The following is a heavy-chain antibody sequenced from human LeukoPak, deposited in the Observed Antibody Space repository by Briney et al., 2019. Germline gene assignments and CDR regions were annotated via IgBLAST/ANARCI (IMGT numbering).Heavy chain of an antibody. V-gene: IGHV3-53*01. Sequence: HTGGSLRLSCAAFGFTVSSNYMSWVRQAPGKGLEWVSVIYSGGSTYYADSVKGRFTISRDNSKNTLYLQMNSLRAEDTAVYYCARDAYYCSSTSCYVTYFDYWGQGTLVTVSS. CDR3: ARDAYYCSSTSCYVTYFDY. D-gene: IGHD2-2*01. CDR2: IYSGGST. J-gene: IGHJ4*02. CDR1: GFTVSSNY.